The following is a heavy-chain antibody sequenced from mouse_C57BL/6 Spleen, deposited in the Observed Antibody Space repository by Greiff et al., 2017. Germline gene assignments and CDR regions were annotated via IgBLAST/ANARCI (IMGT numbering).Heavy chain of an antibody. CDR3: AVYYAYGIHFDY. CDR1: GYTFTSYW. V-gene: IGHV1-52*01. Sequence: QVQLQQPGAELVRPGSSVKLSCKASGYTFTSYWMHWVKQRPIQGLEWIGNFDPSDSETHYNQKFKDKATLTVDKSSSTAYLQLSSLTSEDSAVYDCAVYYAYGIHFDYWGQGTTLTVSS. CDR2: FDPSDSET. D-gene: IGHD2-2*01. J-gene: IGHJ2*01.